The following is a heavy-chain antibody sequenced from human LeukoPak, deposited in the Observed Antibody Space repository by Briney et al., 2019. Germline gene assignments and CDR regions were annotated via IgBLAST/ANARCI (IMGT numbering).Heavy chain of an antibody. V-gene: IGHV3-21*01. CDR3: ARGGYDYVWGSYRRGWIFDY. CDR1: GFTFNNYI. Sequence: GGSLRLSCAASGFTFNNYIMNWVRQAPGKGLEWVSSISSSSDYIYYADSVKGRFTISRDNAKNSLYLQMNSLRAEDTAVYYCARGGYDYVWGSYRRGWIFDYWGQGTLVTVSS. D-gene: IGHD3-16*02. CDR2: ISSSSDYI. J-gene: IGHJ4*02.